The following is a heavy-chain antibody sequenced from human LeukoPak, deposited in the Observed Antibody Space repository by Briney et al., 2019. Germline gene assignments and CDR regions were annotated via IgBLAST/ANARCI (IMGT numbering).Heavy chain of an antibody. V-gene: IGHV4-59*08. D-gene: IGHD3-9*01. CDR2: IYYNGST. CDR3: ARRHYDILTGYYPKGDDAFDI. Sequence: SETLSLTCTVSGGSISNHYWSWIRQPPGKGLEWIGYIYYNGSTNYNPSLKSRLTIQANTYQNQSSPKLTAITAADTAVYNCARRHYDILTGYYPKGDDAFDIWGQGTMVTVSS. CDR1: GGSISNHY. J-gene: IGHJ3*02.